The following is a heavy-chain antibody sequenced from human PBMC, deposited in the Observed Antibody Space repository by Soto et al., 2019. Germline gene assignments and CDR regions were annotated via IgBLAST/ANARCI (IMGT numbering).Heavy chain of an antibody. Sequence: QVQLVQSGAEVKKPGASVKVSCKASGYSFTSYDINWVRQATGQGLEWMGWMNPKSGNTGYAQKFQGRVTMTMDTSISTAYMELNSLRSEDTAVYYCTRAAASLDPWGKGTLVTVSS. CDR1: GYSFTSYD. D-gene: IGHD6-25*01. V-gene: IGHV1-8*01. CDR2: MNPKSGNT. J-gene: IGHJ5*02. CDR3: TRAAASLDP.